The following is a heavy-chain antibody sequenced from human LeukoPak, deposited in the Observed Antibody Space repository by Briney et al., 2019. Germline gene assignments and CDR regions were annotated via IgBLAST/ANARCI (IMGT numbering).Heavy chain of an antibody. J-gene: IGHJ4*02. D-gene: IGHD3-22*01. CDR3: AIDRSSGYYGLDF. V-gene: IGHV3-21*01. CDR2: ISSSSSYI. Sequence: PGGSLRLSCAASGFTFSNSNMNWVRQAPGKELEWVASISSSSSYIYYADSVKGRFTISRDNAKNSLYLQMNSLRAEDTAVYYCAIDRSSGYYGLDFWGQGTLVTVSS. CDR1: GFTFSNSN.